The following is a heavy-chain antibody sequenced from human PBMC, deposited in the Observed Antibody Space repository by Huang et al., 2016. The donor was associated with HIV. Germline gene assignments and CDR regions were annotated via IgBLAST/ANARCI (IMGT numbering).Heavy chain of an antibody. D-gene: IGHD3-10*01. CDR1: GGAFSDYF. Sequence: QVRLEQWGPNLLTPSDPLSLKCAVYGGAFSDYFWTWIRQSPVKGLEWIGEVNQRGSATHNPSLRSRVSSSVDSSKNQFYLKLTSVTAADTAVYFCARPKMTATPSDSSWSYFDFWGRGTPVTVSS. CDR3: ARPKMTATPSDSSWSYFDF. CDR2: VNQRGSA. J-gene: IGHJ4*02. V-gene: IGHV4-34*01.